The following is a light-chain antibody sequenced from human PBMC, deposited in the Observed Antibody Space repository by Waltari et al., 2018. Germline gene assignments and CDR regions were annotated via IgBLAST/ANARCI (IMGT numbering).Light chain of an antibody. J-gene: IGLJ3*02. Sequence: QSALTQPASVSGSPGQAINISCTGTNSDVGAYNLFSWYQQYPGRAPRPMIYEARNPPAGVSKRCSASKSGDTAALTISGLQADDEADYYCCSYGGSYTWVFGGGTKVTVL. CDR2: EAR. CDR1: NSDVGAYNL. CDR3: CSYGGSYTWV. V-gene: IGLV2-23*01.